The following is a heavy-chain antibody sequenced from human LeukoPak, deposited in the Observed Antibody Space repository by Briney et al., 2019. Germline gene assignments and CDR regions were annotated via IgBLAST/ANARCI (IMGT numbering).Heavy chain of an antibody. CDR3: ARIPPPNEEELWFGEVDAFDI. CDR2: IYTSGST. D-gene: IGHD3-10*01. V-gene: IGHV4-4*07. Sequence: SETLSLTCTVSGGSISSYYWSWIRQPAGKGLEWIGRIYTSGSTNYNPSLKSRVTMSVDTSKNQFSLKLSSVTAADTAVYYCARIPPPNEEELWFGEVDAFDIWGQGTMVTVSS. CDR1: GGSISSYY. J-gene: IGHJ3*02.